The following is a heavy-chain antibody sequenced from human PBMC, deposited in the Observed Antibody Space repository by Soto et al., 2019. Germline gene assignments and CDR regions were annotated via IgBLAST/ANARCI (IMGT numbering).Heavy chain of an antibody. V-gene: IGHV4-59*01. CDR1: DGSISGYY. CDR3: ARAGWSNSWYFDY. CDR2: IFYSGIT. D-gene: IGHD6-13*01. J-gene: IGHJ4*02. Sequence: LSLTCTVSDGSISGYYWSWIRQPPGKGLEWIGYIFYSGITNYNPSLKSRVTISVDTSKNQFSLNLSSVTAADTAVYYCARAGWSNSWYFDYWGQGSLVTVSS.